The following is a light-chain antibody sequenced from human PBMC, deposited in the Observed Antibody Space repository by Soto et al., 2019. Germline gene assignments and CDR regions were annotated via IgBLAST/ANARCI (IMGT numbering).Light chain of an antibody. Sequence: DIVMTQSPVALSVSPGERATLSCRASQSVSRNLAWYQQRPGQAPRLLISATSDRATGIPARFSGSGSGTEFILTMSSLQSEDFDVYYCQQYSDWPSTFGQGTKVESK. J-gene: IGKJ1*01. V-gene: IGKV3-15*01. CDR3: QQYSDWPST. CDR1: QSVSRN. CDR2: ATS.